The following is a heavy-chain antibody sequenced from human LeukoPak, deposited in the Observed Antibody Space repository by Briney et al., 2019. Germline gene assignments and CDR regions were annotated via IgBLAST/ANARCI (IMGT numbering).Heavy chain of an antibody. Sequence: ASVKVSCKASGYTFTSYGISWVRQAPGQGLEWMGWINPNSGGTNYAQKFQGRVTMTRDTSISTAYMELSRLRSDDTAVYYCARDHYDSSGHFDYWGQGTLVTVSS. CDR1: GYTFTSYG. CDR3: ARDHYDSSGHFDY. CDR2: INPNSGGT. V-gene: IGHV1-2*02. J-gene: IGHJ4*02. D-gene: IGHD3-22*01.